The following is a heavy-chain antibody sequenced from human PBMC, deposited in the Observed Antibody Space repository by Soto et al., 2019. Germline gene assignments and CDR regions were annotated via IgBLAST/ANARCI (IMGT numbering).Heavy chain of an antibody. CDR2: ISNSGGT. D-gene: IGHD2-21*01. J-gene: IGHJ5*02. CDR3: ARARQYCDCEFDP. CDR1: GDSITSGAYY. Sequence: QVQLQESGPGLVKPSQTLSLTCTVSGDSITSGAYYWSWIRQLPGKGLEWIGYISNSGGTYYNPSLKSRLSMSLDTSENQFSLKLTSVTAADTAIYFCARARQYCDCEFDPWGQGILVTVSS. V-gene: IGHV4-31*03.